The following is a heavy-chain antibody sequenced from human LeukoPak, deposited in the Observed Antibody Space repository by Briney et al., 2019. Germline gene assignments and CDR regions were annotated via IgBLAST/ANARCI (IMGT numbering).Heavy chain of an antibody. D-gene: IGHD5-12*01. CDR3: AKRYSGYDYHFDY. J-gene: IGHJ4*02. Sequence: GGSLRLSCAASGFTFRSYGMHWVRQAPGKGLEWVALFSSGGSNKNNADSVKGRFTISRDNSKNTLDLQMNSLRAEDTAVYYCAKRYSGYDYHFDYWGQGTLVAVRS. V-gene: IGHV3-30*18. CDR2: FSSGGSNK. CDR1: GFTFRSYG.